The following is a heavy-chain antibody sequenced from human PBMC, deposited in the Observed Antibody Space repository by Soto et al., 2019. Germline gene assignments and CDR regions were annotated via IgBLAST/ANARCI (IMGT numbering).Heavy chain of an antibody. J-gene: IGHJ4*03. V-gene: IGHV4-4*07. Sequence: GSLSLSCRVAGVSFSDSSWSWIRQPAGKGLDWIWRITINGNTQKNPSFKNRVTMSIDSSTNHFSLNLQSATAADTALYYCWRETGDNWTYLAHWGPGTVVTVSS. CDR3: WRETGDNWTYLAH. D-gene: IGHD1-20*01. CDR1: GVSFSDSS. CDR2: ITINGNT.